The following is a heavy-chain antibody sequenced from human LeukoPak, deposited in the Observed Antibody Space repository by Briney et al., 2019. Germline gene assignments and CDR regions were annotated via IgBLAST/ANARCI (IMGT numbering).Heavy chain of an antibody. V-gene: IGHV3-7*01. Sequence: GGSLRLYCAASGFTFSSYWMSWVRQAPGKGLEWVANIKQDGSEKYYVDSVKGRFTISRDNAKNSLYLQMNSLRAEDTVVYYCARLIWFGELSEYYYYMDVWGKGTTVTVSS. CDR1: GFTFSSYW. D-gene: IGHD3-10*01. J-gene: IGHJ6*03. CDR3: ARLIWFGELSEYYYYMDV. CDR2: IKQDGSEK.